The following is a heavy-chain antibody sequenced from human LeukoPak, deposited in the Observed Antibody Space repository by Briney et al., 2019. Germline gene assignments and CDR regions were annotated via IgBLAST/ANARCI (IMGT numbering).Heavy chain of an antibody. J-gene: IGHJ3*02. D-gene: IGHD3-22*01. CDR2: IYYSGST. Sequence: PETLSLTCTVSGGSISSYYWSWIRQPPGKGLEWIGYIYYSGSTNYNPSLKSRVTISVDTSKNQFSLKLSSVTAADTAVYYCARGIDSSGYYPGAFDIWGQGTMVTVSS. CDR1: GGSISSYY. CDR3: ARGIDSSGYYPGAFDI. V-gene: IGHV4-59*08.